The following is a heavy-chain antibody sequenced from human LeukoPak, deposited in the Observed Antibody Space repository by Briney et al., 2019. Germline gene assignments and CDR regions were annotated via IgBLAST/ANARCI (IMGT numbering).Heavy chain of an antibody. D-gene: IGHD3-16*01. Sequence: GGSLRLSCAPSGLTFSSYGMHWVRQAPGKGLEWVANIKQDGSEKYYVDSVKGRFTISRDDAKNSLYLQMNSVRAEDTAVYYCARGGGLGGWFDPWGQGTLVTVSS. J-gene: IGHJ5*02. CDR1: GLTFSSYG. CDR2: IKQDGSEK. V-gene: IGHV3-7*01. CDR3: ARGGGLGGWFDP.